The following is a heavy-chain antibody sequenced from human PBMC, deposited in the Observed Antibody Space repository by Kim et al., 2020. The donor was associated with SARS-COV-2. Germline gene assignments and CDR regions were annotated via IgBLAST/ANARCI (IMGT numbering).Heavy chain of an antibody. V-gene: IGHV3-74*01. Sequence: TNYAGDVKGRFFISRDNAKNTLYVQMNRLRADDTAMYFWASGWFGGKYAMDVWGQGTTVTVSS. CDR2: T. D-gene: IGHD3-10*01. CDR3: ASGWFGGKYAMDV. J-gene: IGHJ6*02.